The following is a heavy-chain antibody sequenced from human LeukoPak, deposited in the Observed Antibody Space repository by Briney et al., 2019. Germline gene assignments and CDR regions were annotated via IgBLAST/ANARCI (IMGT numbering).Heavy chain of an antibody. CDR2: INPNSGGT. CDR1: GYTFTGYY. D-gene: IGHD3-10*01. Sequence: ASVKVSCKASGYTFTGYYMHWVRQAPGQGLEWMGWINPNSGGTNYAQKFQGRVTMTRDTSISTAYMELSRLRSDDTAVYYCARAYTRYYGSGSYAWFDPWGQGTVVTVSS. CDR3: ARAYTRYYGSGSYAWFDP. J-gene: IGHJ5*02. V-gene: IGHV1-2*02.